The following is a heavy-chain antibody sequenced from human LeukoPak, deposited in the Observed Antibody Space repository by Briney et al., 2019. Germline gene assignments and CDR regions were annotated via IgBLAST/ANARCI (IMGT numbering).Heavy chain of an antibody. V-gene: IGHV4-59*12. D-gene: IGHD3-22*01. J-gene: IGHJ4*02. Sequence: SETLSLTCTVSGGSISSYYWSWIRQPPGKGLEWIGYIYYSGSTYYNPSLKSRVTISVDTSKNQFSLKLSSVTAADTAVYYCARGNPYRYDSSGYYKDYWGQGTLVTVSS. CDR1: GGSISSYY. CDR2: IYYSGST. CDR3: ARGNPYRYDSSGYYKDY.